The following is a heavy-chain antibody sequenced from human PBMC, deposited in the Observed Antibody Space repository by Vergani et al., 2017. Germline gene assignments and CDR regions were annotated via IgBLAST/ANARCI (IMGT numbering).Heavy chain of an antibody. CDR3: ARGLTDYDSGWYSPGWFDP. CDR2: LYNPGKT. CDR1: GGSVTSTSYH. J-gene: IGHJ5*02. Sequence: QLQLKESGPGLVKPSETLSLTCDVSGGSVTSTSYHWAWIRLPPGKGLEWIGSLYNPGKTYYNSSLECRLSLSVDTSTNQFFMRLNSVTAADTAVYYCARGLTDYDSGWYSPGWFDPWGQGITAIVSS. D-gene: IGHD6-19*01. V-gene: IGHV4-39*01.